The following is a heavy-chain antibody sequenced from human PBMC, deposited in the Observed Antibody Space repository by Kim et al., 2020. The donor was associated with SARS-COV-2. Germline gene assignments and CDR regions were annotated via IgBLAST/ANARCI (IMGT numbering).Heavy chain of an antibody. V-gene: IGHV3-30*04. CDR1: GFTFSSYA. J-gene: IGHJ6*02. CDR3: ARPGSGSYYYGRDV. D-gene: IGHD3-10*01. Sequence: GGSLRLSCAASGFTFSSYAMHWVRQAPGKGLEWVAVISYDGSNKYYADSVKGRFTISRDNSKNTLYLQMNSLRAEDTAVYYCARPGSGSYYYGRDVWGQGHTVPVS. CDR2: ISYDGSNK.